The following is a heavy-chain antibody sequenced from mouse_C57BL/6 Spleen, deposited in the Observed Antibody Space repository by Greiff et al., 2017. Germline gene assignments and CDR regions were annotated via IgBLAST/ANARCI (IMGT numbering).Heavy chain of an antibody. CDR3: ARSPAYYSNYGYFDV. CDR1: GYAFTNYL. J-gene: IGHJ1*03. V-gene: IGHV1-54*01. Sequence: QVHVKQSGAELVRPGTSVKVSCKASGYAFTNYLIEWVKQRPGQGLEWIGVINPGSGGTNYNEKFKGKATLTADKSSSTAYMQLSSLTSEDSAVYFCARSPAYYSNYGYFDVWGTGTTVTVSS. CDR2: INPGSGGT. D-gene: IGHD2-5*01.